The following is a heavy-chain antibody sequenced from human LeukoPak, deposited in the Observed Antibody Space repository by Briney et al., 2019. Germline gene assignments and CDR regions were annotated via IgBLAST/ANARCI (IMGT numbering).Heavy chain of an antibody. CDR2: IIPIFGTA. CDR3: AREGLAAAGGGCFQH. Sequence: ASVKVSCKASGYTFNSYGISWVRQAPGQGLEWMGGIIPIFGTANYAQKFQGRVTITADESTSTAYMELSSLRSEDTAVYYCAREGLAAAGGGCFQHWGQGTLVTVSS. D-gene: IGHD6-13*01. V-gene: IGHV1-69*13. CDR1: GYTFNSYG. J-gene: IGHJ1*01.